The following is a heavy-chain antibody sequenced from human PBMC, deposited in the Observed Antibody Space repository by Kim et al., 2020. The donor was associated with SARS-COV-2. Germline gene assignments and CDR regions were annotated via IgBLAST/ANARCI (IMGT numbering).Heavy chain of an antibody. Sequence: GGSLRLSCAVSGFTFSTFSMNWVRQAPGKGLEWVALIYYDGSYKHYADSVKGRFTISRDNSENTLYLQMDSLRVEDTAIYYCAKDRLRDGKNDFDYWGQGTLVTVSS. CDR3: AKDRLRDGKNDFDY. J-gene: IGHJ4*02. V-gene: IGHV3-33*06. CDR1: GFTFSTFS. D-gene: IGHD3-16*01. CDR2: IYYDGSYK.